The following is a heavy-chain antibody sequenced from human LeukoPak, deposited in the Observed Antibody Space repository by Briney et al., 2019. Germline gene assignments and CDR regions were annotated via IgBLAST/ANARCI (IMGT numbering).Heavy chain of an antibody. Sequence: SETLSLTCTVSGGSIRSGGDYWSWIRQHPGKGLEWIGYIHYSESTYYNPSLKSRVTISVDTSKNQFSLRLSSVTAADTAVYYCARGRTFDNWGQGTLVTVSS. V-gene: IGHV4-61*08. CDR1: GGSIRSGGDY. CDR3: ARGRTFDN. CDR2: IHYSEST. J-gene: IGHJ4*02.